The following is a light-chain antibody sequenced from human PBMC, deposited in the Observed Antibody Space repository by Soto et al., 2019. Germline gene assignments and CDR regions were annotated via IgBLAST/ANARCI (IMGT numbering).Light chain of an antibody. CDR3: QQSYSTSIT. CDR1: QSISSL. Sequence: DIQMTQSPSSLSASVGDKVTITCRASQSISSLLNWYQQKPGKVPNLLIHASSSLQSEVPSRFSGSGSVTDFTLTISSLQPEDFATYYCQQSYSTSITFGQWTRLEIK. V-gene: IGKV1-39*01. J-gene: IGKJ5*01. CDR2: ASS.